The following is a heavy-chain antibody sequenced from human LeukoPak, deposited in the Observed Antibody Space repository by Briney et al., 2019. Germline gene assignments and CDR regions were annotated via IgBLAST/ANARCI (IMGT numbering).Heavy chain of an antibody. CDR3: ARGLYGDLDY. CDR2: INHSGST. J-gene: IGHJ4*02. V-gene: IGHV4-34*01. D-gene: IGHD4-17*01. Sequence: PSETLSLTCAVYGGSFSGYYWSWIRQPPGKGLEWIGEINHSGSTNYNPSLKSRVTISVDTSKNQFSLKLSSVTAADTAVYYCARGLYGDLDYWGQGTLVTVSS. CDR1: GGSFSGYY.